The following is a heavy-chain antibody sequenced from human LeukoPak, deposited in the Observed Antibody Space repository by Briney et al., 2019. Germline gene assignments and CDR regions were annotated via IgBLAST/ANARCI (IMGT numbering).Heavy chain of an antibody. J-gene: IGHJ4*02. CDR3: ARAAYCSGGSCLDY. V-gene: IGHV4-31*03. CDR1: GGSISSGGYY. CDR2: IYYSGST. Sequence: SETLSLTCTVSGGSISSGGYYWSWIRQHPGKGLEWIGYIYYSGSTYYNPSLKSRVTISVDTSKNQFSLKLSSVTAANTAVYYCARAAYCSGGSCLDYWGQGTLVTVSS. D-gene: IGHD2-15*01.